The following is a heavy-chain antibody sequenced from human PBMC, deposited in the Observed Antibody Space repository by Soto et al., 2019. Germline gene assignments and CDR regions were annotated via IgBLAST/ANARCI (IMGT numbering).Heavy chain of an antibody. V-gene: IGHV4-31*03. Sequence: QVQLQESGPGLVKPSQTLSLTCTVSGGSISSGGYYWSWIRQHPGKGLEWIGYIYYSGSTYYNPSLKSRVTISGETSKNQFALKVSYVTAADTAVYYCARSPKYLAASGRGWFYPWGQGTLVTGSS. CDR2: IYYSGST. CDR3: ARSPKYLAASGRGWFYP. CDR1: GGSISSGGYY. D-gene: IGHD6-13*01. J-gene: IGHJ5*02.